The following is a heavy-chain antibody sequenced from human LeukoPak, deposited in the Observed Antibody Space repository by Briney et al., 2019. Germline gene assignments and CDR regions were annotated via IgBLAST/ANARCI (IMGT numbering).Heavy chain of an antibody. CDR2: IGPDGAFT. CDR3: ARENFDI. V-gene: IGHV3-64*02. Sequence: PGGSLRLSCAASGFNFGSHTVHWVRQAPGKGLEYVSGIGPDGAFTSYAESVEGRFTISRDNSKNTLYLQMGSLRPEDMAVYHWARENFDIWGQGTVVTVSS. J-gene: IGHJ3*02. CDR1: GFNFGSHT.